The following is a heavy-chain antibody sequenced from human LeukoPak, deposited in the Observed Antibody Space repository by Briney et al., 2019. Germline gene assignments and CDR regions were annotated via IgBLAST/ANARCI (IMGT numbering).Heavy chain of an antibody. Sequence: GGSLRLSCAASGFTFSSYSMNWVRQAPGKGLEWVSSISSSSSYIYYADSVKGRFTISRDNSKNTLYLQMNSLRAEDTAVYYCAKDPTGRFPSVDDAFDIWGQGTMVTVSS. CDR3: AKDPTGRFPSVDDAFDI. D-gene: IGHD3-3*01. J-gene: IGHJ3*02. CDR2: ISSSSSYI. CDR1: GFTFSSYS. V-gene: IGHV3-21*01.